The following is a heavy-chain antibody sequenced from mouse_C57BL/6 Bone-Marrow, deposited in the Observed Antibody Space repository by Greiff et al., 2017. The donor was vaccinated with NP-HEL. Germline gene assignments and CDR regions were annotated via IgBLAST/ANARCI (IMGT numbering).Heavy chain of an antibody. CDR3: ASPVYYYGSTYWYFDV. Sequence: QVQLQQPGAELVKPGASVKLSCKASGYTFTSYWVQWVKQRPGQGLEWIGEIDPSDSYTNYNQKFKGKATLTVDTSSSTAYMQLSSLTSEDSAVYYCASPVYYYGSTYWYFDVWGTGTTVTVSS. V-gene: IGHV1-50*01. J-gene: IGHJ1*03. D-gene: IGHD1-1*01. CDR2: IDPSDSYT. CDR1: GYTFTSYW.